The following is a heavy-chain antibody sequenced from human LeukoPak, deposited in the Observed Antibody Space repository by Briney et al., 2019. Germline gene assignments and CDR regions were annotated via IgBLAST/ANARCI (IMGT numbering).Heavy chain of an antibody. CDR3: AKDRSSGPHYYYGMDV. CDR2: ISYLGDDQ. J-gene: IGHJ6*02. CDR1: GFTFSSYG. V-gene: IGHV3-30*18. Sequence: GGSLRLSCAASGFTFSSYGMHWVRQAPGKGLEWVAVISYLGDDQFYAESVKGRFTISRDNSNKMVFLQMNSLRGEDTAVYYCAKDRSSGPHYYYGMDVWGRGTTVIV. D-gene: IGHD6-25*01.